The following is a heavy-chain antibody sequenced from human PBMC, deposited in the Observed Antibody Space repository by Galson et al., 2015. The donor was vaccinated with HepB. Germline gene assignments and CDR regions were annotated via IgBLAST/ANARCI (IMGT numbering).Heavy chain of an antibody. V-gene: IGHV1-46*04. J-gene: IGHJ4*02. Sequence: SVKVSCKASGYTFTSYYMHWVRQAPGQGLEWMGIINPSGGSTSYAQKLQSRVTMTRDTSTSTVYMELSSLRSEDTAVYYCARGTMVRFYYFDYWGQGTLVTVSS. D-gene: IGHD3-10*01. CDR3: ARGTMVRFYYFDY. CDR2: INPSGGST. CDR1: GYTFTSYY.